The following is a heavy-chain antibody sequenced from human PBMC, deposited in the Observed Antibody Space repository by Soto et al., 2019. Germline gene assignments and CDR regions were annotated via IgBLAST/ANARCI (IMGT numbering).Heavy chain of an antibody. D-gene: IGHD3-16*01. V-gene: IGHV3-30*03. CDR3: AGELRETGGYCLDC. CDR2: MSDDGSKK. CDR1: GFSFSKYG. J-gene: IGHJ4*02. Sequence: QVQLVESGGGVVQPGRSLRLSCAASGFSFSKYGMHWVRQAPGKGLEWVAEMSDDGSKKYYGDSVKGRLTITRDNCKSTLYLLMDSLRPEDTAIYYCAGELRETGGYCLDCSGQRTLVNVSS.